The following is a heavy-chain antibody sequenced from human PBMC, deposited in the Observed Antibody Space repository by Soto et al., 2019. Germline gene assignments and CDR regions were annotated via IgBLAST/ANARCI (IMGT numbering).Heavy chain of an antibody. CDR3: AKVDIVVVPAATAKEDYYYGMDV. D-gene: IGHD2-2*01. J-gene: IGHJ6*02. CDR1: GFTFSSYG. CDR2: ISYDGSNK. V-gene: IGHV3-30*18. Sequence: QVQLVESGGGVVQPGRSLRLSCAASGFTFSSYGMHWVRQAPGKGLEWVAVISYDGSNKYYADSVKGRFTISRDNSKNTLYLQMNSLRAEDTAVYYCAKVDIVVVPAATAKEDYYYGMDVWGQGTTVTVSS.